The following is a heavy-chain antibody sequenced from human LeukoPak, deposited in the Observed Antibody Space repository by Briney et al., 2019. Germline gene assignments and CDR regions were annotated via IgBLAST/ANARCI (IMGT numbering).Heavy chain of an antibody. CDR2: IYNSGST. CDR3: ARQSGSYCSSTSCYAPWDY. V-gene: IGHV4-59*08. CDR1: RGSISSYY. D-gene: IGHD2-2*01. Sequence: PSETLSLTCTVSRGSISSYYWSWIRQPPGKGLEWIGYIYNSGSTNYNPSLKSRVTMSVDTPKNQFSLKLSSVTAADTAVYYCARQSGSYCSSTSCYAPWDYWGQGTLVTVSS. J-gene: IGHJ4*02.